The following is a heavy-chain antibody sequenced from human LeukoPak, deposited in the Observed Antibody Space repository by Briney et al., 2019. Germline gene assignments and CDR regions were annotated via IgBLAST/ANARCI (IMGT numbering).Heavy chain of an antibody. CDR3: ASAAAAHWYFDL. CDR2: VSGNSDII. V-gene: IGHV3-23*01. CDR1: GFTFSSYA. D-gene: IGHD2-15*01. J-gene: IGHJ2*01. Sequence: GGSLRLSCAASGFTFSSYAMSWVRQAPGKGLEWVSAVSGNSDIIYYADSVKGRFTISRDNSKNTLFLQMNSLRAEDTAVYYCASAAAAHWYFDLWGRGTLDSVSS.